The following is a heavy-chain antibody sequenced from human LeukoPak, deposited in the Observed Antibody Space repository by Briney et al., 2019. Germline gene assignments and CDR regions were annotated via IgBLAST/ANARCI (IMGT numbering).Heavy chain of an antibody. Sequence: GSSVKVSCKASGGTFSSYVISWVRQAPGQGLEWMGGIIPIFGTANYAQKFQGRVMITADESTSTAYMELSSLRSEDTAVYYCARERSPSGTTETDAFDIWGQGTMVTVSS. CDR3: ARERSPSGTTETDAFDI. CDR1: GGTFSSYV. D-gene: IGHD1-1*01. V-gene: IGHV1-69*01. J-gene: IGHJ3*02. CDR2: IIPIFGTA.